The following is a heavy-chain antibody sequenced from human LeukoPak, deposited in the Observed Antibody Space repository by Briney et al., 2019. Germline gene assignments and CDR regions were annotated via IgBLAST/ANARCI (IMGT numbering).Heavy chain of an antibody. V-gene: IGHV1-18*01. CDR3: ARDGIPLTYSSSWYNWFDP. CDR1: GYTFTSYG. J-gene: IGHJ5*02. Sequence: ASVKVSCKASGYTFTSYGISWVRQAPGQGLEWMGWISAYNGNTNYAQKLQGRVTMTTDTSTSTAYMELRSLRSDDTAVYYCARDGIPLTYSSSWYNWFDPWGQGTLVTVSS. CDR2: ISAYNGNT. D-gene: IGHD6-13*01.